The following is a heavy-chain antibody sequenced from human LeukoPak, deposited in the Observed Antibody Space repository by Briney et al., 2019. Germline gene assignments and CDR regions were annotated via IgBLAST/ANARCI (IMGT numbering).Heavy chain of an antibody. Sequence: PSETLSLTCTISAGSISSYYWSWIRQPPGKGLEWIGYIYYTGSTNYNPSLKSRVTISVDTSKNQFSLKLSSVTAADTAVYYCARHRTLYYDSSGRRGGHFDYWGQGTLVTVSS. V-gene: IGHV4-59*08. D-gene: IGHD3-22*01. J-gene: IGHJ4*02. CDR2: IYYTGST. CDR1: AGSISSYY. CDR3: ARHRTLYYDSSGRRGGHFDY.